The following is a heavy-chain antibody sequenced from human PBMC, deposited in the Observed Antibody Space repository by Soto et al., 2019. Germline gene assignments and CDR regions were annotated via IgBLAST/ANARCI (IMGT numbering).Heavy chain of an antibody. V-gene: IGHV1-2*02. CDR1: GHYFSGYY. CDR3: ASAPPYYVISGYLEV. CDR2: INLNSGGT. D-gene: IGHD3-22*01. Sequence: QVQLVQSGAEVKKTGASVKVSCEAPGHYFSGYYMYWVRQAPGHGLEWMGWINLNSGGTNYAQKFQGRVTMTRDTSSTTGYMDLRGLTSDDTAVYYCASAPPYYVISGYLEVWGLGTLVTVSS. J-gene: IGHJ4*02.